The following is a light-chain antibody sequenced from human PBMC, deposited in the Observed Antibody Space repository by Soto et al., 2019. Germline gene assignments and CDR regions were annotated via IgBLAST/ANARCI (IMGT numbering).Light chain of an antibody. J-gene: IGLJ1*01. CDR2: EVS. CDR1: SGDVGGYNY. V-gene: IGLV2-8*01. Sequence: QSALTQPSCASGSPGHSVTISCTGTSGDVGGYNYVSWYQQHPGKAPKLMIYEVSRRPSGVPDRFSGSKSGNTASLTVSGLQAEDEADYYCSSYAGSNNYVFGTGTKVTVL. CDR3: SSYAGSNNYV.